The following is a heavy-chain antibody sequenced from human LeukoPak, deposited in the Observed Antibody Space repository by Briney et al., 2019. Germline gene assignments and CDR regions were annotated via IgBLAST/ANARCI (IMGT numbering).Heavy chain of an antibody. CDR1: GFTFNSYA. J-gene: IGHJ4*02. V-gene: IGHV3-23*01. Sequence: GGSLRLSCSASGFTFNSYAMSWVRQVPGKGLEWVPAIGGSGGSTYYADSVKGRFTISRDNSKNTLYLQMSSLRAEDSAVYYCAKARGDYFDYWGQGTLVTVSS. CDR2: IGGSGGST. CDR3: AKARGDYFDY. D-gene: IGHD3-16*01.